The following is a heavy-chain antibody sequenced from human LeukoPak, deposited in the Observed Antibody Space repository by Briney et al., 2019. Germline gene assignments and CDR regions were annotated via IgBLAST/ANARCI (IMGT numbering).Heavy chain of an antibody. Sequence: SETLSLTCTVSGGSISSYYWSWIRQPPGKGLEWIGYIHYSGSTNYNPSLKSRDTISVDTSQNQFSLKLSSVTAADTAVYYCARSIRSGYYDDAFDIWGQGTMVTVSS. D-gene: IGHD3-22*01. CDR3: ARSIRSGYYDDAFDI. CDR2: IHYSGST. V-gene: IGHV4-59*08. CDR1: GGSISSYY. J-gene: IGHJ3*02.